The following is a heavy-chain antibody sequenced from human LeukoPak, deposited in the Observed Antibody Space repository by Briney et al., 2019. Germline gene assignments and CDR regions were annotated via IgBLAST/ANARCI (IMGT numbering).Heavy chain of an antibody. Sequence: SETLSLTCAVSGGSISTGGYSWSWIQQPPGKGLEWIGYIYYSGSTYYNPSLKSRVTISVDRSKNQFSLKLTSVTAADTAVYYCARSGYYGSGSFSNFDYWGQGTLVTVSS. J-gene: IGHJ4*02. D-gene: IGHD3-10*01. CDR1: GGSISTGGYS. V-gene: IGHV4-30-2*01. CDR2: IYYSGST. CDR3: ARSGYYGSGSFSNFDY.